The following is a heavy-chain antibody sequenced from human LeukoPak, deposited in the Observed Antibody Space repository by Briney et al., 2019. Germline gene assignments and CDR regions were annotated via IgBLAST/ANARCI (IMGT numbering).Heavy chain of an antibody. J-gene: IGHJ6*03. D-gene: IGHD3-3*01. Sequence: GGSLRLSCAASGFTFDDYAMHWVRQAPGKGLEWVSGISWNSGSIGYADSVKGRFTISRDNAKNSLYLQMNSLRAEDTASYYCAKDMEYRGYYYYMDVWGKGTTVTVSS. CDR2: ISWNSGSI. CDR3: AKDMEYRGYYYYMDV. V-gene: IGHV3-9*01. CDR1: GFTFDDYA.